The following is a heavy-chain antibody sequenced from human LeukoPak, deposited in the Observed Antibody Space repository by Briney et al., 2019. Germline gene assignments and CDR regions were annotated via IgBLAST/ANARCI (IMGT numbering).Heavy chain of an antibody. CDR1: GFSFSSYS. V-gene: IGHV3-21*01. CDR3: ASTPILPAAIRYFDN. J-gene: IGHJ4*02. D-gene: IGHD2-2*01. CDR2: ISSAGPYI. Sequence: PGGSLRLSCAASGFSFSSYSMSWVRQAPGKGLEWVSSISSAGPYIYYADSVRGRFTISRDNAKDSLYLQMNSLRADDTAVYYCASTPILPAAIRYFDNWGQGTLVTVSS.